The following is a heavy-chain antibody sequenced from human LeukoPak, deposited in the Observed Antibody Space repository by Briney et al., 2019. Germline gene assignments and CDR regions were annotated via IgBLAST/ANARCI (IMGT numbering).Heavy chain of an antibody. J-gene: IGHJ4*02. V-gene: IGHV3-20*04. CDR2: ISWNGGSP. Sequence: GGSLRLSCAASGFTFDDYGMSWVRQAPGKGLEWVSGISWNGGSPGYANSVKGRSTISRDNARNSLYLQMNSLRGEDTAFYYCARGYTYGVDYWGPGTLVTVSS. D-gene: IGHD5-18*01. CDR3: ARGYTYGVDY. CDR1: GFTFDDYG.